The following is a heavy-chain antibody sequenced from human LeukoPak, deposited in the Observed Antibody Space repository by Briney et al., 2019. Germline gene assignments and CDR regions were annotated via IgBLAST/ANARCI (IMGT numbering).Heavy chain of an antibody. CDR2: IYYSGST. CDR1: GGSISSYY. D-gene: IGHD4-17*01. V-gene: IGHV4-59*01. CDR3: ARGPGLYGDYVGDY. J-gene: IGHJ4*02. Sequence: PSETLSLTCTVSGGSISSYYWSWIRQPPGKGQEWIGYIYYSGSTNYNPSLKSRVTISVDTSKNQFSLKLSSVTAADTAVYYCARGPGLYGDYVGDYWGQGTLVTFSS.